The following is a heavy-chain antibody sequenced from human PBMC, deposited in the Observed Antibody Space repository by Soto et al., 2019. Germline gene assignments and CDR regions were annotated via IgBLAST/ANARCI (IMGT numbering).Heavy chain of an antibody. CDR2: ISSSSSTI. J-gene: IGHJ3*02. D-gene: IGHD1-26*01. V-gene: IGHV3-48*04. Sequence: GGSLRLSCAASGFTFSSYSMNWVHQAPGKGLEWVSYISSSSSTIYYADSVKGRFTISRDNAKNSLYLQMNSLRAEDTAVYYCARDYSGSYDAFDIWGQGTMVTASS. CDR1: GFTFSSYS. CDR3: ARDYSGSYDAFDI.